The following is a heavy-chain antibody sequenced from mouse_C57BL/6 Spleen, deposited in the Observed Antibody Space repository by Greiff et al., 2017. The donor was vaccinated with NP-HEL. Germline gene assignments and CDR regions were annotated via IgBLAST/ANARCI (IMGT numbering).Heavy chain of an antibody. CDR3: ARNYHSNYYAMDY. J-gene: IGHJ4*01. V-gene: IGHV2-2*01. D-gene: IGHD2-5*01. CDR1: GFSLTSYG. CDR2: IWSGGST. Sequence: VQRVESGPGLVQPSQSLSITCTVSGFSLTSYGVHWVRQSPGKGLEWLGVIWSGGSTDYNAAFISRLSISKDNSKSQVFFKMNSLQADDTAIYYCARNYHSNYYAMDYWGQGTSVTVSS.